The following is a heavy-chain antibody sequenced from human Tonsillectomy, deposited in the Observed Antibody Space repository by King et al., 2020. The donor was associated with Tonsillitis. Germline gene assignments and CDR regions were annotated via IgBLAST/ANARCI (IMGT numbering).Heavy chain of an antibody. CDR3: ARDVDFYYGMDV. Sequence: QLVQSGAEVKKPGASVTVSCKASGYTFTGYYIHWVRQAPGQGLEWMGWINPNRGGTNSAQKFQGRVTMTRDTSISTAYMELSRLRSDDTAVYYCARDVDFYYGMDVWGQGTTVTVSS. CDR2: INPNRGGT. D-gene: IGHD2-21*01. CDR1: GYTFTGYY. J-gene: IGHJ6*02. V-gene: IGHV1-2*02.